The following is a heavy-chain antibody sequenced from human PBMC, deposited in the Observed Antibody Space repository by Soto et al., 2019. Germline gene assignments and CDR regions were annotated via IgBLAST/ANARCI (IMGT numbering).Heavy chain of an antibody. D-gene: IGHD5-12*01. Sequence: EVQLLESGGGLVQPGGSLRLSCAVSGFTFSSYAMSWVRQAPGKGLEWVSGISGGGGSVSTYYADSVRGRFTISRDNSKHTLYLQMNSLRAEDTAIYYWAKDRNGYYSRGFDSWGQGTLVTVSS. J-gene: IGHJ4*02. CDR3: AKDRNGYYSRGFDS. V-gene: IGHV3-23*01. CDR1: GFTFSSYA. CDR2: ISGGGGSVST.